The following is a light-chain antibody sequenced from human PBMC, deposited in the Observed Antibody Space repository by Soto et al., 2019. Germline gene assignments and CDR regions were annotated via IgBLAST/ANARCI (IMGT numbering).Light chain of an antibody. CDR2: GNG. CDR3: CSYAGSYGV. CDR1: SSNIGAGYD. Sequence: QSVLTQPPSVSGAPGQRVTISCTGSSSNIGAGYDVHWYQQLPGTAPKLLIYGNGNRPSGVPDRFSGSKSGTSASLAITGLQAEDEADYYCCSYAGSYGVFGGGTKLTVL. V-gene: IGLV1-40*01. J-gene: IGLJ3*02.